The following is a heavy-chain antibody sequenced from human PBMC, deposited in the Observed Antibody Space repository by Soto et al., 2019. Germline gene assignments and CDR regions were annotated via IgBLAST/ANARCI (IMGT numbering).Heavy chain of an antibody. D-gene: IGHD3-10*01. Sequence: LRLSCVASGFTFCNFWMTWVRQAPGKGLEWVAKIIKDGSEKSYVDSVKGRFTITRDNAKNSLYLELNSLRVEDTAVYYCARDWGGGGYWGQGTLVTVSS. J-gene: IGHJ4*02. V-gene: IGHV3-7*03. CDR3: ARDWGGGGY. CDR1: GFTFCNFW. CDR2: IIKDGSEK.